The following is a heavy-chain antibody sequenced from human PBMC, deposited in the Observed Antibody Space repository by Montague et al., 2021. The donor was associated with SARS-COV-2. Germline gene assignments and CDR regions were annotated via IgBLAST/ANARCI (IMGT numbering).Heavy chain of an antibody. CDR3: ARERSLGDNYNHFDY. Sequence: TLSLTCSVSGASLSSGGYFWAWVRQLPGKDLEWIGYIFHSGNTYYNPSLKSRVIISQDTSDNHLFLTLMSVTAADTAVYYCARERSLGDNYNHFDYWGQGTLVTVSS. CDR1: GASLSSGGYF. V-gene: IGHV4-31*03. J-gene: IGHJ4*02. D-gene: IGHD5-24*01. CDR2: IFHSGNT.